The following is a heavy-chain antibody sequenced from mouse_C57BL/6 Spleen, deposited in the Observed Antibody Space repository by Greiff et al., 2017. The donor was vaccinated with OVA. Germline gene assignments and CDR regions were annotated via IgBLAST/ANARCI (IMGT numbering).Heavy chain of an antibody. V-gene: IGHV1-69*01. Sequence: QVQLKQPGAELVMPGASVKLSCKASGYTFTSYWMHWVKQRPGQGLEWIGEIDPSDSYTNYNQKFKGKSTLTLDKSSSTAYMQLSSLTSEDSAVYYYARQRDYGYFDYWGQGTTLTVSS. J-gene: IGHJ2*01. D-gene: IGHD2-4*01. CDR2: IDPSDSYT. CDR3: ARQRDYGYFDY. CDR1: GYTFTSYW.